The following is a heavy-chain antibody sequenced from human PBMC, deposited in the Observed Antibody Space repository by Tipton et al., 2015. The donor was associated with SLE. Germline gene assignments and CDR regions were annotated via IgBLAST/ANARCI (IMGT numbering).Heavy chain of an antibody. CDR3: ARTAVLAAIMMDV. J-gene: IGHJ6*02. Sequence: TLSLTCTVSGVSFTSSSYYWGWIRQPPGKGLEWIGNIYFSGRTNYNPTLKSRVTISVDTSKNQFSLKLSSVTAADTAVYYCARTAVLAAIMMDVWGQGTTVTVSS. CDR2: IYFSGRT. D-gene: IGHD2-2*01. CDR1: GVSFTSSSYY. V-gene: IGHV4-39*07.